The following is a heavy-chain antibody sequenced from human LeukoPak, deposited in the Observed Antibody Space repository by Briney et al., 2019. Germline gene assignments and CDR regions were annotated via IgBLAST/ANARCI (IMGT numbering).Heavy chain of an antibody. D-gene: IGHD3/OR15-3a*01. CDR1: AFTFSSYG. CDR3: ARDRFFGPSKRMDV. J-gene: IGHJ6*03. Sequence: GGPLRFCCAASAFTFSSYGMHWGRQAPGEGLEWVAYTQYDRTNEQYANSVKGRFRISRDNSNNILYLQMNSLRTEDTAVYYCARDRFFGPSKRMDVWGKGTTVTVSS. V-gene: IGHV3-30*02. CDR2: TQYDRTNE.